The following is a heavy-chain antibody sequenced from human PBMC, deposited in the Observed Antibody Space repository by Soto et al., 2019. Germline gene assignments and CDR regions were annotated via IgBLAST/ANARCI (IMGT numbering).Heavy chain of an antibody. Sequence: GASVKVSCKASGGTFSSYAISWVRQAPGQGLEWMGGIIPIFGTANYAQKFQGRVTITADESTSTAYMELSSLRSEDTAVYYCATPRGPPIFGAWGLDPCGQGTLVTVSS. J-gene: IGHJ5*02. CDR3: ATPRGPPIFGAWGLDP. CDR1: GGTFSSYA. CDR2: IIPIFGTA. D-gene: IGHD3-3*01. V-gene: IGHV1-69*13.